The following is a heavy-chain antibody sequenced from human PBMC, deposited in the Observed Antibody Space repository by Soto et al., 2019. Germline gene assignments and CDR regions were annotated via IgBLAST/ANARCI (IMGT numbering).Heavy chain of an antibody. CDR2: IWYDGSNK. J-gene: IGHJ6*02. CDR3: AREYCSGGSCYSSYYYYGMDV. V-gene: IGHV3-33*01. Sequence: PGGSMRLSCAASGFTFSSYGMHWVRQAPGKGLEWVAVIWYDGSNKYYADSVKGRFTISRDNSKNTLYLQMNSLRAEDTAVYYCAREYCSGGSCYSSYYYYGMDVWGQGTTVTVSS. D-gene: IGHD2-15*01. CDR1: GFTFSSYG.